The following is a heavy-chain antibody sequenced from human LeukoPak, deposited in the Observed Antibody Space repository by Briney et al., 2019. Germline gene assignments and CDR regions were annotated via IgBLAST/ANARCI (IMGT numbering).Heavy chain of an antibody. J-gene: IGHJ3*02. CDR2: IYYSGST. CDR3: AREIIVGATSDAFDI. V-gene: IGHV4-39*07. CDR1: GGSISSSSYY. D-gene: IGHD1-26*01. Sequence: SSETLSLTCTVSGGSISSSSYYWGWIRQPPGKGLEWIGSIYYSGSTYYNPSLKSRVTISVDTSKNQFSLKLSSVTAADTAVYYCAREIIVGATSDAFDIWGQGTMVTVSS.